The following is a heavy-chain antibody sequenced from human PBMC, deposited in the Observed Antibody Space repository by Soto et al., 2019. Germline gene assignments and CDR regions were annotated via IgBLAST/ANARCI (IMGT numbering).Heavy chain of an antibody. Sequence: ASVKVSCKASGYTFTIYCISWVRQAPGQGLEWMGWISAYNGNTNYAQKLQGRVTMTTDTSTSTAYMELRSLRSDDTAVYYCARAVYGDYEDYWGQGTLVTVPS. V-gene: IGHV1-18*01. CDR1: GYTFTIYC. D-gene: IGHD4-17*01. CDR3: ARAVYGDYEDY. J-gene: IGHJ4*02. CDR2: ISAYNGNT.